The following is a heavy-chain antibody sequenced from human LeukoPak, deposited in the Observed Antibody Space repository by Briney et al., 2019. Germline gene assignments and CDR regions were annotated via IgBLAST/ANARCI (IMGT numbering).Heavy chain of an antibody. J-gene: IGHJ3*02. D-gene: IGHD4-17*01. Sequence: GSLRLSCAASGFPFSSYAMIWVRPAPGKGLEWVSAIRGSGGSTYYADSVKDRFTISRDNSKNTLYLQMNSLRAEDTAVYYCGRDPNGDYIGAFDMWGQGTVVTVSS. V-gene: IGHV3-23*01. CDR2: IRGSGGST. CDR3: GRDPNGDYIGAFDM. CDR1: GFPFSSYA.